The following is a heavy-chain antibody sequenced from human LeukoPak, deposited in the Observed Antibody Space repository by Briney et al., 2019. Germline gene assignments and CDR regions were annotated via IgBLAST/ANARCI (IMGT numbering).Heavy chain of an antibody. D-gene: IGHD3-22*01. J-gene: IGHJ4*02. V-gene: IGHV3-9*01. CDR3: ARSRTTQGLTMIVGTPLDY. CDR2: IRWKSGII. CDR1: GFTFDDYG. Sequence: GGSLRLSCVASGFTFDDYGINWVRQVPGKGLEWVSGIRWKSGIIAYADSVKGRFTISRDIAKNSLYLQMNSLRAEDTAVYYCARSRTTQGLTMIVGTPLDYWGQGTLVTVSS.